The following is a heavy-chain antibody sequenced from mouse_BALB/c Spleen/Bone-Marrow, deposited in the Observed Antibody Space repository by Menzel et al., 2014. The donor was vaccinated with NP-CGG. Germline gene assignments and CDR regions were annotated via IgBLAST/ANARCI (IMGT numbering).Heavy chain of an antibody. V-gene: IGHV14-3*02. J-gene: IGHJ2*01. Sequence: VQLKESGAELVKPGASVKLSCTASGFNIKDTYMHWVKQRPEQGLEWIGRIDPANGNTKYDPKFQGKATITADTSSNTAYLQLSSLTSEDTAVYYCANYYYGYYFDSWSQGTTLTVSS. CDR1: GFNIKDTY. D-gene: IGHD1-1*01. CDR3: ANYYYGYYFDS. CDR2: IDPANGNT.